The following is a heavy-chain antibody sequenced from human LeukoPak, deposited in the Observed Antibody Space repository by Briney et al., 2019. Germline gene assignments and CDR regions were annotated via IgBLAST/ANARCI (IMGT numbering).Heavy chain of an antibody. CDR3: VRGVGVSRFNYFDP. J-gene: IGHJ5*02. CDR2: IWYDASNK. CDR1: GFTFSNFG. Sequence: GGSLRLSCAASGFTFSNFGMHWVRQAAGEGLEWVGVIWYDASNKYYADSVKGRFTISRDNSKNTLYLQMNSLRDDDTAVYYCVRGVGVSRFNYFDPWGQGTLVTVSS. V-gene: IGHV3-33*01. D-gene: IGHD1-26*01.